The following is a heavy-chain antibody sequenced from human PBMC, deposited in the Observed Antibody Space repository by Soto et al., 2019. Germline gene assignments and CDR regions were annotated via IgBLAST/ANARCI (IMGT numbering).Heavy chain of an antibody. J-gene: IGHJ4*02. CDR1: GFTFSDYY. CDR2: ISSSSSYT. D-gene: IGHD5-12*01. V-gene: IGHV3-11*05. CDR3: ARAIRDSGYVENDY. Sequence: PGGSLRLSCAAPGFTFSDYYMSWIRQAPGKGLEWVSYISSSSSYTNYADSVKGRFTISRDNAKNSLYLQMNSLRAEDTAVYYCARAIRDSGYVENDYWSQGTLVTVS.